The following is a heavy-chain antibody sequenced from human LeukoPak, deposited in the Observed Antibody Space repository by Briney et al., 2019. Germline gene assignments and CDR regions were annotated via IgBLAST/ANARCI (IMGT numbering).Heavy chain of an antibody. D-gene: IGHD4-17*01. Sequence: PSETLSLTCAVSGGSISSNSYFWGWVRQPPGVGLEWIGTIYYSGSTYYNPSLKSRVTISVDTSKNQFSLKLSSVTAADTAVYYCARANPDDYGDYYYFDYWGQGTLVTVSS. J-gene: IGHJ4*02. V-gene: IGHV4-39*07. CDR2: IYYSGST. CDR3: ARANPDDYGDYYYFDY. CDR1: GGSISSNSYF.